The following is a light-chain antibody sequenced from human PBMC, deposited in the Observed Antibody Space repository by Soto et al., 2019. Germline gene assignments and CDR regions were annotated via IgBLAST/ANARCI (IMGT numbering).Light chain of an antibody. J-gene: IGLJ1*01. CDR1: SSVVGTYNL. CDR3: CSYAGSSTFV. V-gene: IGLV2-23*01. CDR2: EAT. Sequence: ALTQPASVSGSPGQSIAISCTGTSSVVGTYNLVSWYQQHPGKAPKLMIYEATKRPSGISDRFSGSKSGNTASLTISGLQAEDEADYFCCSYAGSSTFVFGTGTKVTVL.